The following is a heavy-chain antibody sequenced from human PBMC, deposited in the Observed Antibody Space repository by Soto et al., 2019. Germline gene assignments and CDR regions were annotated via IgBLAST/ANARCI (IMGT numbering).Heavy chain of an antibody. CDR3: AKGYYDSSGYPNFDY. D-gene: IGHD3-22*01. Sequence: QVQLVQSGAEVKKPGASVKVSCKASGYTFTGYYMHWVRQAPGQGLEWMGWINPNSGGTNYAQKVQGRVTMTRDTSISTAYMELSRLRSDDTAVYYCAKGYYDSSGYPNFDYWGQGTLVTVSS. V-gene: IGHV1-2*02. J-gene: IGHJ4*02. CDR2: INPNSGGT. CDR1: GYTFTGYY.